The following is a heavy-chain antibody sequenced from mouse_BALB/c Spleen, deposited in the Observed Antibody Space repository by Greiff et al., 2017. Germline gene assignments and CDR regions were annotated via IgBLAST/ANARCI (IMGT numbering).Heavy chain of an antibody. CDR3: ARRLAGTLFDY. CDR1: GYTFTSYW. CDR2: INPSTGYT. Sequence: QVQLKESGAELAKPGASVKMSCKASGYTFTSYWMHWVKQRPGQGLEWIGYINPSTGYTEYNQKFKDKATLTADKSSSTAYMQLSSLTSEDSAVYYCARRLAGTLFDYWGQGTTLTVSS. V-gene: IGHV1-7*01. D-gene: IGHD4-1*01. J-gene: IGHJ2*01.